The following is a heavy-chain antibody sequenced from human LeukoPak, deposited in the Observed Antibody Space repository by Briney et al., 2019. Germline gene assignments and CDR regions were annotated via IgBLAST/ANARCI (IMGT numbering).Heavy chain of an antibody. CDR1: GGTFSSYA. CDR2: IIPIFGTA. V-gene: IGHV1-69*13. J-gene: IGHJ5*01. CDR3: ARDRRVGATHNWFRP. D-gene: IGHD1-26*01. Sequence: SVKVSCKASGGTFSSYAISWVRQAPGQGLEWMGGIIPIFGTANYAQKFQGRVTITADESTSTAYMELSSLRSEDTAVYYCARDRRVGATHNWFRPWGQGTLVTVSS.